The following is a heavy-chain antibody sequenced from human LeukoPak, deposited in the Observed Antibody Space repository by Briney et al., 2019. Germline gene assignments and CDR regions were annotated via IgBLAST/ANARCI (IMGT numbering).Heavy chain of an antibody. V-gene: IGHV4-34*01. Sequence: PSETLSLTCAVYGGSFSGYYWSRIRQPPGKGLEWIGEINHSGSTNYNPSLKSRVTISVDTSKNQFSLKLSSVTAADTAVYYCARNSRVYATSYYYYYYMDVWGKGTTVTVSS. CDR2: INHSGST. D-gene: IGHD2-8*01. CDR1: GGSFSGYY. CDR3: ARNSRVYATSYYYYYYMDV. J-gene: IGHJ6*03.